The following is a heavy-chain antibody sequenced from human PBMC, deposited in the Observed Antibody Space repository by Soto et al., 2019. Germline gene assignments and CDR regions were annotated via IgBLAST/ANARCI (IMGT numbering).Heavy chain of an antibody. CDR1: GGSISSGDYY. D-gene: IGHD3-10*01. Sequence: SETLSLTCTVSGGSISSGDYYWSWIRQPPGKGLEWIGYIYYSGSTYYNPSLKSRVTISVDTSKNQFSLKLSSVTAADTAVYYCARDTVVRGVAQTSYWGQGTLVTVSS. CDR3: ARDTVVRGVAQTSY. J-gene: IGHJ4*02. CDR2: IYYSGST. V-gene: IGHV4-30-4*01.